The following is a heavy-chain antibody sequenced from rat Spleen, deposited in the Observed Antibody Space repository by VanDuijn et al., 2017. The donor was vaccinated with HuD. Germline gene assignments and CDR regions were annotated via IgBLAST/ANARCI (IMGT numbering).Heavy chain of an antibody. D-gene: IGHD5-1*01. Sequence: EVQLVESGGGLVQPGRSLKLSCAASGFTFSNYGMAWVRQAPTKGLEWVASITNSGGSTYYRDSVKDRFTISRDNAKSTLYLQMDSLRSEDTATYYCTNWDYFDYWGQGVMVTVSS. J-gene: IGHJ2*01. V-gene: IGHV5-27*01. CDR2: ITNSGGST. CDR3: TNWDYFDY. CDR1: GFTFSNYG.